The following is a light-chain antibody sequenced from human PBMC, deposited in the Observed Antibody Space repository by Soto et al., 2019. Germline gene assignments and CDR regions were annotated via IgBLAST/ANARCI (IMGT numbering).Light chain of an antibody. V-gene: IGKV1-8*01. CDR1: QGISSY. CDR2: AAS. Sequence: AIRMTQSPSSFSASTGDRVTITCRASQGISSYLAWYQQKPGQAPKLLIYAASTLQSGVPSRFSGSGSGTDFTLTISCLQSEDFATYYCQQYYSYPFGTFGQGTKVEIK. J-gene: IGKJ1*01. CDR3: QQYYSYPFGT.